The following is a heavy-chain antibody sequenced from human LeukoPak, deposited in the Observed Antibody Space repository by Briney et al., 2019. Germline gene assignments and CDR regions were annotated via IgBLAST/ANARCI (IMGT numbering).Heavy chain of an antibody. CDR1: GGSISSYY. J-gene: IGHJ4*02. CDR2: IYYSGST. V-gene: IGHV4-59*08. Sequence: PSETLSLTCTVSGGSISSYYWSWIRQPPGKGLEWIGYIYYSGSTNYNPSLKSRVTISVDTSKNQFSLKLSSVTAADTAVYYCARLFSVGAPFAYWGQGTLVTVSS. D-gene: IGHD1-26*01. CDR3: ARLFSVGAPFAY.